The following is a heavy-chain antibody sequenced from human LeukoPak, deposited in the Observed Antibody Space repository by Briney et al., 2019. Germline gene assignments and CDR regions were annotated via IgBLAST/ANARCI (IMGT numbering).Heavy chain of an antibody. CDR2: IYSGGST. CDR3: AKSPVSSCMGSFCYPFDY. J-gene: IGHJ4*02. Sequence: GGSLRLSCAASGFTVSSNYMSWVRQAPGKGLEWVSVIYSGGSTYYADSVKGRFTISRDNSRNTLYLQMNTLRAEDTAVYFCAKSPVSSCMGSFCYPFDYWGQGNLVTVSS. CDR1: GFTVSSNY. V-gene: IGHV3-53*01. D-gene: IGHD2-15*01.